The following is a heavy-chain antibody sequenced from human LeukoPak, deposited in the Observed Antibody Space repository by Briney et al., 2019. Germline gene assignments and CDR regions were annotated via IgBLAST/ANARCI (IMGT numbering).Heavy chain of an antibody. J-gene: IGHJ4*02. V-gene: IGHV4-34*01. CDR3: ASVGYSYGY. D-gene: IGHD5-18*01. CDR2: INHSGST. CDR1: GGSISGYY. Sequence: SETLSLTCTVSGGSISGYYWSWIRQPPGKGLEWIGEINHSGSTNYNPSLKSRVTISVDTSKNQFSLKLSSVTAADTAVYYCASVGYSYGYWGQGTLVTVSS.